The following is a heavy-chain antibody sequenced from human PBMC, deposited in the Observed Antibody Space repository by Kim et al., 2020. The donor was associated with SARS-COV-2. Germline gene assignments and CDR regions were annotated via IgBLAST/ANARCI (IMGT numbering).Heavy chain of an antibody. CDR3: EAGSRNPGQLVQGDYYYYGMDV. CDR2: IYYSGST. D-gene: IGHD6-13*01. V-gene: IGHV4-39*01. CDR1: GGSISSSSYY. Sequence: SETLSLTCTVSGGSISSSSYYWGWIRQPPGKGLEWIGSIYYSGSTYYNPSLKSRVTISVDTSKNQFSLKLSSVTAADTAVYYCEAGSRNPGQLVQGDYYYYGMDVWGQGTTVTVSS. J-gene: IGHJ6*02.